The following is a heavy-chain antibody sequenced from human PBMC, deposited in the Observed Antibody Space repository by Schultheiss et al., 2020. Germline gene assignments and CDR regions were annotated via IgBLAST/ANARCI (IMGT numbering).Heavy chain of an antibody. V-gene: IGHV4-61*08. CDR3: ARVVADYFDY. Sequence: SETLSLTCTVSGGSISSGGYYWSWIRQHPGKGLEWIGYIYYSGSTNYNPSLKSRVTISVDTSKNQFSLKLSSVTAADTAVYYCARVVADYFDYWGQGTLVTVSS. CDR1: GGSISSGGYY. D-gene: IGHD5-12*01. J-gene: IGHJ4*02. CDR2: IYYSGST.